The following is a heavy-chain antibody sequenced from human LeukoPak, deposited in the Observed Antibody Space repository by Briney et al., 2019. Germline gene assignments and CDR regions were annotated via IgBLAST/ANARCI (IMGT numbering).Heavy chain of an antibody. CDR1: GFTFSSYA. V-gene: IGHV3-23*01. J-gene: IGHJ4*02. D-gene: IGHD3-22*01. Sequence: GGSLRLSCAASGFTFSSYAMSWVRQAPGKGVEWVSAISGSGGSTYYADSVKGRFTISRDNSKNTLYLQMNSLRAEDTAVYYCARGYYYDSSGYDYWGQGTLVTVSS. CDR2: ISGSGGST. CDR3: ARGYYYDSSGYDY.